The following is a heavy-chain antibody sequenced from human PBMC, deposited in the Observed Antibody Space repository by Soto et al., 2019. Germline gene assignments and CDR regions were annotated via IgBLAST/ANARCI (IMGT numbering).Heavy chain of an antibody. V-gene: IGHV3-23*01. D-gene: IGHD6-19*01. Sequence: SLRLSCAASGFTFSSYAMSWVRQAPGKGLEWVSATSGSGGSTYYADSVKGRFTISRDNSKNTLYLQMNSLRAEDTAVYYCAKDKIAGAGPASDFDYWGQETLVTVS. J-gene: IGHJ4*02. CDR1: GFTFSSYA. CDR2: TSGSGGST. CDR3: AKDKIAGAGPASDFDY.